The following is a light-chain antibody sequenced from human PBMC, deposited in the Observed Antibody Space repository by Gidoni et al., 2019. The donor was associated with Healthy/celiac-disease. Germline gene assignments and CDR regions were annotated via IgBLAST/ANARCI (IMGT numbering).Light chain of an antibody. Sequence: EIVMTQSPATLSVSPGERATLSCRASQRVSSNLAWYQQQPGQAPRPLIHGASTRAPGIPARFRGSGSGTGFTLTLSSMQSEDFAVYFCQQYNNWPPMYTFGQGTKLEIK. V-gene: IGKV3-15*01. CDR2: GAS. J-gene: IGKJ2*01. CDR3: QQYNNWPPMYT. CDR1: QRVSSN.